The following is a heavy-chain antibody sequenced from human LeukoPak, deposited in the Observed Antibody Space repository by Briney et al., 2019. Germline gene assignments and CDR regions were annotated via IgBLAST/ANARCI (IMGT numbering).Heavy chain of an antibody. V-gene: IGHV3-74*01. CDR1: GFTFSSYW. J-gene: IGHJ4*02. CDR2: IHGDGKKT. D-gene: IGHD3-3*01. CDR3: AKERANYDFWSGPIDY. Sequence: GGSLRLSCAASGFTFSSYWMHWVRQAPGKGLVWVSRIHGDGKKTTYADSVKGRFTISRDNAKNTLYLQMNSLRAEDTAVYYCAKERANYDFWSGPIDYWGQGTLVTVSS.